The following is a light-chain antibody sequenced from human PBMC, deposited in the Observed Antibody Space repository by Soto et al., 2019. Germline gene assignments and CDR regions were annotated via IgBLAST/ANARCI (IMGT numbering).Light chain of an antibody. CDR2: QAS. V-gene: IGKV1-5*03. CDR1: QSISSW. J-gene: IGKJ1*01. Sequence: DIQMTQSPSTLFASVGDRVTITCRASQSISSWLAWYQQKPGNAPKLLIYQASNLEGGVPSRFSASGFGTEFTLTISSLQPDDSASYYCQQYSTYSRTFGQGTKVDIK. CDR3: QQYSTYSRT.